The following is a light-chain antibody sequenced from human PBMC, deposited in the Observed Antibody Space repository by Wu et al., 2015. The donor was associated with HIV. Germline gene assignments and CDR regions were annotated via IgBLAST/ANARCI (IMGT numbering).Light chain of an antibody. CDR3: QQYGGSPHT. J-gene: IGKJ1*01. Sequence: EIVLTQSPGTLSLSPGERATLSCRASQSVNSRYLAWYQQKPGQAPRLLIYGASSRATGIPDRFSGSGSGTDFTLTISRLDPEDFAVYYCQQYGGSPHTFGQGTKVEIK. V-gene: IGKV3-20*01. CDR1: QSVNSRY. CDR2: GAS.